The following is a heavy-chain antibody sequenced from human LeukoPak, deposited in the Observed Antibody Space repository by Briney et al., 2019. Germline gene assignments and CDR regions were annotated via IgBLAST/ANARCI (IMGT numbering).Heavy chain of an antibody. V-gene: IGHV3-53*05. CDR3: VKDISRYFDQGYYYYGMAV. Sequence: PGGSLRLSCAASGFTVSSNYMIWVRQAPGKGLEWVSVIYSGGSTYNADSVKGRFTISRDNSKNTLYLQMYSLRAEDSALYYCVKDISRYFDQGYYYYGMAVWGQGTMVTVSS. D-gene: IGHD3-9*01. J-gene: IGHJ6*02. CDR1: GFTVSSNY. CDR2: IYSGGST.